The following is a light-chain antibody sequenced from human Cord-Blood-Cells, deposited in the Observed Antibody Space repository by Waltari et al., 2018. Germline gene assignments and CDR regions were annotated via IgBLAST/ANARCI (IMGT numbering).Light chain of an antibody. V-gene: IGKV1-9*01. J-gene: IGKJ4*01. Sequence: DIQLTKSPSLLPASVGARVPTTCRASQGISSYLAWYQQKPGKAPKLLIYAASTLQSGVPSRFSGSGSGTEFTLTISSLQPEDFATYYCQQLNSYRLTFGGGTKVEIK. CDR1: QGISSY. CDR2: AAS. CDR3: QQLNSYRLT.